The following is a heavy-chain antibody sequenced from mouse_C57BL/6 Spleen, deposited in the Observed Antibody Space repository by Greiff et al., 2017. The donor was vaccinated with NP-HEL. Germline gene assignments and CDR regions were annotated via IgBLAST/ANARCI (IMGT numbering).Heavy chain of an antibody. D-gene: IGHD2-3*01. J-gene: IGHJ4*01. CDR2: IWSDGST. V-gene: IGHV2-6-1*01. CDR1: GFSLTSYG. CDR3: ARHGGDGYYVWGMDY. Sequence: VMLVESGPGLVAPSQSLSITCTVSGFSLTSYGVHWVRQPPGKGLEWLVVIWSDGSTTYNSALKSRLSISKDNSKSQVFLKMNSLQTDDTAMYYCARHGGDGYYVWGMDYWGQGTSVTVSS.